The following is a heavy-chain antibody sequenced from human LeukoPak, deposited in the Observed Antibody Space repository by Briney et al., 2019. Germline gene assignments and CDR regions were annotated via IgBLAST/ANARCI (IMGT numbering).Heavy chain of an antibody. D-gene: IGHD3-3*01. J-gene: IGHJ6*02. V-gene: IGHV3-74*01. CDR3: ARGRASDYDFWSGSYYYYYYGMDD. Sequence: GGSLRLSCAASGNYWMHWVRQAPGKGLVWVSHINSDGSWTSYADSVKGRFTISKDNGKNSLYLQMSSLRAEDTAVYYCARGRASDYDFWSGSYYYYYYGMDDWGQGTTVTVSS. CDR1: GNYW. CDR2: INSDGSWT.